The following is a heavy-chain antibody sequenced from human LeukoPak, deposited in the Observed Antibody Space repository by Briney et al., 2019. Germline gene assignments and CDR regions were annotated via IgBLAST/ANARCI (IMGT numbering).Heavy chain of an antibody. CDR3: ARDSGTTGEVKFDP. Sequence: SETLSLTCTVSGGSITNFYWSWIRQPAGKGLEWIGRIYSSGTITYNPSLERRVSMSVDTSKNQSSLKLSSVTAADTAVYYCARDSGTTGEVKFDPWGQGTLVIVSS. CDR1: GGSITNFY. CDR2: IYSSGTI. J-gene: IGHJ5*02. V-gene: IGHV4-4*07. D-gene: IGHD3-10*01.